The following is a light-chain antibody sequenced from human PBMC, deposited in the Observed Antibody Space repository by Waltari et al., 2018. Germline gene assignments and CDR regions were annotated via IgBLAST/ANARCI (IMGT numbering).Light chain of an antibody. CDR2: VNSDGSH. CDR1: SGHSNYP. Sequence: QLMLMQSPSASASLGASDQLTCPLSSGHSNYPIAWHQQQPEKGPRYLMTVNSDGSHIKGAVFPYRFAGSGYGADRYLPFSSLQAEDETDYYWQTGGFGILCFGVGTKLTIL. V-gene: IGLV4-69*01. CDR3: QTGGFGILC. J-gene: IGLJ2*01.